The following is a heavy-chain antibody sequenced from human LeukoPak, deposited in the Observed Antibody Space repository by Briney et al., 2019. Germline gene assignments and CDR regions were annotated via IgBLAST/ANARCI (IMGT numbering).Heavy chain of an antibody. D-gene: IGHD2-8*01. Sequence: SETLSLTCTASGGSISSGDYYWNWLRQPPGKGLEWIGTIHNNGNNYYSASLQSRVTISRDTTKNQFSLQLSSVTAADTAVYFCGRRHYGVGFEIWGQGTKVTVSS. V-gene: IGHV4-39*07. CDR1: GGSISSGDYY. CDR2: IHNNGNN. CDR3: GRRHYGVGFEI. J-gene: IGHJ3*02.